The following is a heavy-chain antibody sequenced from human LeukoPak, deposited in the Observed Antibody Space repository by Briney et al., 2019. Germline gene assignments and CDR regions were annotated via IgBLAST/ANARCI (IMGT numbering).Heavy chain of an antibody. Sequence: SETLSLTCTVSGGSISSYYWSWIRQPPGKGLEWIGYIYYSGSTNYNPSLKSRVTISVDTSKNQFSLKLSSVTAADTAVYYCARAFQGSSWSWFDPWGQGTLVTVSS. D-gene: IGHD6-13*01. CDR1: GGSISSYY. CDR3: ARAFQGSSWSWFDP. CDR2: IYYSGST. V-gene: IGHV4-59*01. J-gene: IGHJ5*02.